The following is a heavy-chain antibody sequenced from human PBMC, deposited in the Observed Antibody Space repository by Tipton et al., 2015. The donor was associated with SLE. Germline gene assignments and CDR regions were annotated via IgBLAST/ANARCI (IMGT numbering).Heavy chain of an antibody. Sequence: TLSLTCTVSGGSISSNGYYWTWIRQHPGEGLEWIAYIYYSGTTYYNPSLKSRVIISVDTSQNQFSLKLSSMTAADTAVYYCARGGGSYYDYWGQGTLVTVSS. J-gene: IGHJ4*02. CDR3: ARGGGSYYDY. D-gene: IGHD1-26*01. CDR2: IYYSGTT. V-gene: IGHV4-31*03. CDR1: GGSISSNGYY.